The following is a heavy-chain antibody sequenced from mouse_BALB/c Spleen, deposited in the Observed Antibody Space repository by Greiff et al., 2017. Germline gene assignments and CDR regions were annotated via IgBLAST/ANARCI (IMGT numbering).Heavy chain of an antibody. D-gene: IGHD2-4*01. J-gene: IGHJ2*01. Sequence: EVKLVESGGDLVKPGGSLKLSCAASGFTFSSYGMSWVRQTPDKRLEWVATISSGGSYTYYPDSVKGRFTISRDNAKNTLYLQMSSLKSEDTAMYYCARHGDYGYWGQGTTLTVS. CDR1: GFTFSSYG. V-gene: IGHV5-6*01. CDR3: ARHGDYGY. CDR2: ISSGGSYT.